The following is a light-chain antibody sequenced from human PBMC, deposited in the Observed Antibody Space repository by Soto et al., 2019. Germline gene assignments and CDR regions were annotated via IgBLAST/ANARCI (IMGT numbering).Light chain of an antibody. V-gene: IGKV1-5*01. CDR3: QQYNSYWT. CDR1: QSISSW. CDR2: DAS. Sequence: DMQMTQSPSTLSASVGYRVTITCRASQSISSWLAWYQQKPGKAPKLLIYDASSLESGVPSRFSGSGSGTEFTLTISSLKPDDFATYYCQQYNSYWTFGQGTKV. J-gene: IGKJ1*01.